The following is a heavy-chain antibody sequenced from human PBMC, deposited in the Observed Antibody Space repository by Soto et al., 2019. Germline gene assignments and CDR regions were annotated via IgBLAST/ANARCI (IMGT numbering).Heavy chain of an antibody. Sequence: PSETLSLTCDIYGGSFSDDYWSWIRQPPGKGLEWIGKVSHSGGTSYNPSLRSRVTISVDTSKNQFSLKLSSVTAADTAVYYCARGDIVVVPAAIREVWFDPWGQGTLVTVS. CDR3: ARGDIVVVPAAIREVWFDP. J-gene: IGHJ5*02. CDR2: VSHSGGT. D-gene: IGHD2-2*02. V-gene: IGHV4-34*01. CDR1: GGSFSDDY.